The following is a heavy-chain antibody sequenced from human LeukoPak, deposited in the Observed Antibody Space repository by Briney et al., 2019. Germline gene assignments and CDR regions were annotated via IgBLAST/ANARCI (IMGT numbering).Heavy chain of an antibody. CDR2: ISTRSSTI. CDR3: ARDRAAPGWYFDL. CDR1: GFTFSRYS. D-gene: IGHD2-15*01. J-gene: IGHJ2*01. V-gene: IGHV3-48*01. Sequence: GGSLRLSCAASGFTFSRYSMNWVRQAPGKGLEWVSYISTRSSTIYYAESVEGRFTIARDNAKNSLYLQMNTLRAEDTAVYYCARDRAAPGWYFDLWGRGTLVTVSS.